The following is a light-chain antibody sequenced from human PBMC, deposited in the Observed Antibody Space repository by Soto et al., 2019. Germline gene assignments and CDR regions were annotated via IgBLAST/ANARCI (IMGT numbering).Light chain of an antibody. CDR1: QSISNW. CDR2: DAS. CDR3: QQYNSYST. V-gene: IGKV1-5*01. J-gene: IGKJ1*01. Sequence: DIQMPQSPSTLPASVGDRVTITCRASQSISNWLAWYQQKPGKAPKVLIYDASSLESGVPSRFSGSGSGTEFTLTISSLQPDDFATYYCQQYNSYSTFGQGTKVDIK.